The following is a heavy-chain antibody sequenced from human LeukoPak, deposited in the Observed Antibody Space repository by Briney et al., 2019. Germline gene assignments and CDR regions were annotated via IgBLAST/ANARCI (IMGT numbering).Heavy chain of an antibody. CDR2: ISGSGGST. CDR3: AKDLWIIVDSSPFEH. CDR1: GFTFSSYV. V-gene: IGHV3-23*01. D-gene: IGHD3-22*01. J-gene: IGHJ1*01. Sequence: GGSLRLSCAASGFTFSSYVMSWVRQAPGKGLEWVSAISGSGGSTYYADSVKGRFTISRDNSKNTLYLQMNSLRAEDTAVYYCAKDLWIIVDSSPFEHWGQGTLVTVSS.